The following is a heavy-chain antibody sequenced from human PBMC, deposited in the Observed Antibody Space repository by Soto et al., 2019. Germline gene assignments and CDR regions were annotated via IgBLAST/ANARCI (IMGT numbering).Heavy chain of an antibody. CDR1: GFSLSSTRMA. D-gene: IGHD6-19*01. CDR2: IYWNDDK. CDR3: AHIVVAGLGYYFDY. Sequence: SGPTLVNPTQTLTLTCTFSGFSLSSTRMAVGWIRQPPGKALEWLALIYWNDDKRYSPFLKSRLTITKDTTKNQMDLTISNIKPVDTARYYCAHIVVAGLGYYFDYWGQGTLVTVSS. J-gene: IGHJ4*02. V-gene: IGHV2-5*01.